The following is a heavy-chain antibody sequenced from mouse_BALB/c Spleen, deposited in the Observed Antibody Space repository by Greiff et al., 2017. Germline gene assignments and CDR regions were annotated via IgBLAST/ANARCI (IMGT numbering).Heavy chain of an antibody. Sequence: EVQGVESGAELVKPGASVKLSCTASGFNIKDTYMHWVKQRPEQGLEWIGRIDPANGNTKYGPKFQGKATITADTSSNTAYLQLSSLTSEDTAVYYCARGGYGYPFAYWGQGTLVTVSA. J-gene: IGHJ3*01. V-gene: IGHV14-3*02. CDR3: ARGGYGYPFAY. D-gene: IGHD2-2*01. CDR2: IDPANGNT. CDR1: GFNIKDTY.